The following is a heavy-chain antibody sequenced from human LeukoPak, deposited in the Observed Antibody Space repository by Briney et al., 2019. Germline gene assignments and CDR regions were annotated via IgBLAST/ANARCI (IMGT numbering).Heavy chain of an antibody. J-gene: IGHJ4*02. V-gene: IGHV3-30*02. CDR2: IRYDGSNK. D-gene: IGHD3-22*01. Sequence: RGSLRLSCAASGFIFSNNGMHWVRQAPGKGLEWVAFIRYDGSNKYYADSVKGRFTISRDNSKNTLYLQMNSLRAEDSAVYYCAKDPRSSYYDSSGYCDYWDQGTLVTVSS. CDR3: AKDPRSSYYDSSGYCDY. CDR1: GFIFSNNG.